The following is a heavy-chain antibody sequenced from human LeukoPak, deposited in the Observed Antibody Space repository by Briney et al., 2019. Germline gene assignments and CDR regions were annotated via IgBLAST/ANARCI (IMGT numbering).Heavy chain of an antibody. CDR3: AKRGVVIRGLLIGFHTEAYYFDS. D-gene: IGHD3-10*01. Sequence: PGGSLRPSCVVSGITLSNYAMTWVRQAPGKGLEWVSNIGERGATNYADSVKGRFTISRDNSINTLYLQMNSLRAEDTAVYFCAKRGVVIRGLLIGFHTEAYYFDSWGQGILVTVSS. CDR1: GITLSNYA. CDR2: IGERGAT. V-gene: IGHV3-23*01. J-gene: IGHJ4*02.